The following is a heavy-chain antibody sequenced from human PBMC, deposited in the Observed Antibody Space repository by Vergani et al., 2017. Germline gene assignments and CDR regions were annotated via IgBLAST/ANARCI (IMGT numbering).Heavy chain of an antibody. Sequence: QVKLQESGPGLVKPSETLSLICYVSGDFSSSYYWGWIRQPPGKGLEWIGSIYYSGSTYYNPSLKSRVTISVDTSKNQFSLKLSSVTAADTAVYYCARHLAYCGGDCYPYYYGMDVWGQGTTVTVSS. J-gene: IGHJ6*02. CDR1: GDFSSSYY. CDR3: ARHLAYCGGDCYPYYYGMDV. D-gene: IGHD2-21*02. V-gene: IGHV4-39*01. CDR2: IYYSGST.